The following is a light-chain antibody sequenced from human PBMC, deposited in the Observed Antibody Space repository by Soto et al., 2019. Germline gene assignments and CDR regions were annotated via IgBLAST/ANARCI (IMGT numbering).Light chain of an antibody. V-gene: IGKV3-11*01. CDR1: QNVASY. Sequence: EIVLTQSPATLSLSPGERATLSCRASQNVASYLDWYQQKPGQAPRLLIYDASNRATGIAARFSGSGSGTDFTLTISSLEPEDFAVYYCQQRSNWPPTFGQGTKVEIK. CDR3: QQRSNWPPT. CDR2: DAS. J-gene: IGKJ1*01.